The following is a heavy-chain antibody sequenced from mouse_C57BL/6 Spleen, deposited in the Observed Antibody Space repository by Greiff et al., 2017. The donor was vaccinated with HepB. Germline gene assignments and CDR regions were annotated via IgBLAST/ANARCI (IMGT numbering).Heavy chain of an antibody. V-gene: IGHV1-26*01. Sequence: EVQLQQSGPELVKPGASVKISCKASGYTFTDYYMNWVKQSHGKSLEWIGDINPNNGGTSYNQKFKGKATLTVDKSSSTAYMELRSLTSEDSAVYYCARGGNLSYWYFDVWGTGTTVTVSS. D-gene: IGHD2-1*01. CDR3: ARGGNLSYWYFDV. CDR2: INPNNGGT. CDR1: GYTFTDYY. J-gene: IGHJ1*03.